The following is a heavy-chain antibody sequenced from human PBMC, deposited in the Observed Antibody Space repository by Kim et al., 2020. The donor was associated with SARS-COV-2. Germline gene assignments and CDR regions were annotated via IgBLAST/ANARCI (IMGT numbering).Heavy chain of an antibody. J-gene: IGHJ4*02. CDR3: AREPGTGDYDY. Sequence: ASVTVSCKASGYTFTGYYMHWVRQAPGQGLVWLGRINPNSGGPNYAQKFQGRVTMTRDTTISTAYMELSRLRSDDTAVYYCAREPGTGDYDYWGQGTLVTVSP. CDR1: GYTFTGYY. CDR2: INPNSGGP. V-gene: IGHV1-2*06. D-gene: IGHD7-27*01.